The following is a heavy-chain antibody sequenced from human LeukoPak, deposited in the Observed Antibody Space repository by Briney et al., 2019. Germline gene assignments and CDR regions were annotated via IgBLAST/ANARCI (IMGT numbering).Heavy chain of an antibody. CDR2: IYGGGNS. D-gene: IGHD3-16*01. CDR1: GDSITTNSYW. Sequence: SETLSLTCSISGDSITTNSYWWGWIRQSPGKGLEWIGCIYGGGNSYYNSSLKSRATISPDTSKNHYSLSLTSVTAADTAVYYCARRGIWDLQIGNWFDPWGQGILVTISS. V-gene: IGHV4-39*02. CDR3: ARRGIWDLQIGNWFDP. J-gene: IGHJ5*02.